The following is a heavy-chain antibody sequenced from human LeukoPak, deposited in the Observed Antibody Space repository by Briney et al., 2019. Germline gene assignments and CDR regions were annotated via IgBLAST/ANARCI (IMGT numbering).Heavy chain of an antibody. J-gene: IGHJ4*02. V-gene: IGHV3-30*03. D-gene: IGHD4-17*01. Sequence: GRSLRLSCAASGFTFSSYGMHRVRQAPGKGLEWVAVISYDGSNKYYADSVKGRFTISRDNSKNTLYLQMNSLRAEDTAVYYCAGEGAHGDYDYWGQGTLVTVSS. CDR2: ISYDGSNK. CDR1: GFTFSSYG. CDR3: AGEGAHGDYDY.